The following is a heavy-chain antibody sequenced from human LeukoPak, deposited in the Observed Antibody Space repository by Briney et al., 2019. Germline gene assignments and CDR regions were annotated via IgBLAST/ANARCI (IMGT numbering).Heavy chain of an antibody. CDR2: IDWDDDK. V-gene: IGHV2-70*11. D-gene: IGHD3-22*01. Sequence: SGPALVKPTQTLTLTCTFSGFSLSTSGMCVSWIRQPPGKALEWLARIDWDDDKYYSTSLKTRLTISKDTSKNQVVLTMTNMDPVDTATYYRARTRPRVDYYDSSASYYFDYWGQGTLVTVSS. CDR3: ARTRPRVDYYDSSASYYFDY. J-gene: IGHJ4*02. CDR1: GFSLSTSGMC.